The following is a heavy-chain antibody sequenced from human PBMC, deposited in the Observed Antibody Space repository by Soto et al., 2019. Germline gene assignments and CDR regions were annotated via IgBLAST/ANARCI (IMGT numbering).Heavy chain of an antibody. Sequence: QVQLLESGPGLVKPSGTLSLTCGVSGGSISYSYWWSWVRQPPGKGLGWIGDIYHTGSTDYNPSLKSRDTISVAKSNNQFSLKLTSVTAADTDVYYGARWRDAYNLSLFAFWGQAALVTVSS. CDR1: GGSISYSYW. J-gene: IGHJ4*02. CDR3: ARWRDAYNLSLFAF. CDR2: IYHTGST. D-gene: IGHD1-1*01. V-gene: IGHV4-4*02.